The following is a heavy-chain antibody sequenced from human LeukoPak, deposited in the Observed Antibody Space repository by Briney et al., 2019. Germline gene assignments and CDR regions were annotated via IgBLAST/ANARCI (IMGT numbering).Heavy chain of an antibody. CDR2: ISSNGGST. V-gene: IGHV3-64*01. CDR1: GFTFSSYA. CDR3: ARDAIVGAPTYYFDY. J-gene: IGHJ4*02. Sequence: GGSLRLPCAASGFTFSSYAMHWVRQAPGKGLEYVSAISSNGGSTYYANSVKGRFTISRDNSKNTLYLQMGSLRAEDMAVYYCARDAIVGAPTYYFDYWGQGTLVTVSS. D-gene: IGHD3-22*01.